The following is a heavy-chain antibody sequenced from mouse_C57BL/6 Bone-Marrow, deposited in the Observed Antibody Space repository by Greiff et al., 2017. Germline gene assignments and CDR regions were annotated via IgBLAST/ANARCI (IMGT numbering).Heavy chain of an antibody. CDR2: INPYNGGT. V-gene: IGHV1-19*01. CDR1: GYTFTDYY. D-gene: IGHD2-13*01. Sequence: EVKLQESGPVLVKPGASVKMSCKASGYTFTDYYMNWVKQSHGKSLEWIGVINPYNGGTSYNQKFKGKATLTVDKSSSTAYMELNSLKSEDSAVYYCARRLDYAMDYWGQGTSVTVSS. CDR3: ARRLDYAMDY. J-gene: IGHJ4*01.